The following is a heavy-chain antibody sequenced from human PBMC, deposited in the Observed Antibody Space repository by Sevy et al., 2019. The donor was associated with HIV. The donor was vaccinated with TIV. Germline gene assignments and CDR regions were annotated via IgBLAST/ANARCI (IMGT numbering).Heavy chain of an antibody. J-gene: IGHJ4*02. CDR2: MSYVGNSE. Sequence: GGYLRLSCAASGFTFSEEALHWVRQAPGKGLEWVAVMSYVGNSENYADAATGRFIISRENSKNTLYLDMNSLRPEDTAVYYCARLSPCGGDCYYYDHWGQGTLVTVSS. CDR1: GFTFSEEA. V-gene: IGHV3-30*04. D-gene: IGHD2-21*02. CDR3: ARLSPCGGDCYYYDH.